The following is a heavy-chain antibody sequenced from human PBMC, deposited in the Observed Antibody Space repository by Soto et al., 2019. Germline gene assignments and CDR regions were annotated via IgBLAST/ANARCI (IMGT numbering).Heavy chain of an antibody. CDR2: ISSSGSTI. CDR1: GFTFSSYE. CDR3: AREQLVWYYGFWSGPKVPYCGMDV. V-gene: IGHV3-48*03. D-gene: IGHD3-3*01. Sequence: PGGSLRLSCAASGFTFSSYEMNWVRQAPGKGLEWVSYISSSGSTIYYADSVKGRFTISRDNAKNSLYLQMNSLRAEDTAVYYCAREQLVWYYGFWSGPKVPYCGMDVWGQGATVTVSS. J-gene: IGHJ6*02.